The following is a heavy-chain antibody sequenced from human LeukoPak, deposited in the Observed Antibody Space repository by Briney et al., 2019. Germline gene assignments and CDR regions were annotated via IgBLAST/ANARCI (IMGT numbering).Heavy chain of an antibody. CDR3: ARGKYSSGWYPKNPRYNWFDP. J-gene: IGHJ5*02. CDR2: IIPIFGTA. CDR1: GGTFSSYA. Sequence: ASVKVSCKASGGTFSSYAIGWLRQAPGQGLEWMGGIIPIFGTANYAQKFQGRVTITTDESTSTAYMELSSLRSEDTAVYYCARGKYSSGWYPKNPRYNWFDPWGQGTLVTVSS. V-gene: IGHV1-69*05. D-gene: IGHD6-19*01.